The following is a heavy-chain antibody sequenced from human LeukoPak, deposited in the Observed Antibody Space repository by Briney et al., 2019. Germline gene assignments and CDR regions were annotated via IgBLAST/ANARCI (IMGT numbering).Heavy chain of an antibody. J-gene: IGHJ4*02. CDR3: AKERVVAVVGTVAFDY. CDR2: ISGSGGNT. D-gene: IGHD6-19*01. Sequence: PGGSLRLSCAASGFTFSSYPMSWVRQAPGKGLEWVSAISGSGGNTYYADSVKGRFTISRDNSKNTLYLQMNSPRAEDTAVYYCAKERVVAVVGTVAFDYWGQGTLVTVSP. V-gene: IGHV3-23*01. CDR1: GFTFSSYP.